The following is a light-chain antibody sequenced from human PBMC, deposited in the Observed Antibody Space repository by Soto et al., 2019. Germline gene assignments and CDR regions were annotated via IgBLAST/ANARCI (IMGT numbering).Light chain of an antibody. V-gene: IGLV1-40*01. J-gene: IGLJ1*01. CDR3: QSYDSSLSGSDV. CDR2: GNS. CDR1: SSNIGAGYD. Sequence: QAVVTQPPSVSGAPGQRVTISCNGSSSNIGAGYDVHWYQQLPGTAPKLLIYGNSNRPSGVPDRFSGSKSATSASLAITGLQAEDEADYDGQSYDSSLSGSDVFGTGTKLTV.